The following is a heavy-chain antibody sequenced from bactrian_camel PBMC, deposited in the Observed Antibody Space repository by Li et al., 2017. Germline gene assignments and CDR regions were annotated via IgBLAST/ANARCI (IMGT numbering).Heavy chain of an antibody. J-gene: IGHJ6*01. V-gene: IGHV3S53*01. CDR3: AARRRNWGSCPLRVRADLYA. Sequence: HVQLVESGGGSVEAGGSLRLTRAVSGNTRSAYCMGWFRQAPGKEREGVAAIDSDGSTSYADSVSGRFIISQDKAKNTLYLQMNSLEPEDTAMYSCAARRRNWGSCPLRVRADLYAWGQGTQVTVS. CDR2: IDSDGST. CDR1: GNTRSAYC. D-gene: IGHD5*01.